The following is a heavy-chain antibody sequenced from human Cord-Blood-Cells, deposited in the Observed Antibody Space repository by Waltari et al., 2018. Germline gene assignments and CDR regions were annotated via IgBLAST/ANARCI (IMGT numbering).Heavy chain of an antibody. CDR2: IYYSGST. J-gene: IGHJ4*02. CDR3: ARSPPYYYDSSGYFDY. Sequence: QMQLQESGPGLVKPSETLSLTCTVSGGSISSYYWSWIRQPPGKGLEWSGYIYYSGSTNYNPSLKSRVTISVDTSKNQFSLKLSSVTAADTAVYYCARSPPYYYDSSGYFDYWGQGTLVTVSS. V-gene: IGHV4-59*01. CDR1: GGSISSYY. D-gene: IGHD3-22*01.